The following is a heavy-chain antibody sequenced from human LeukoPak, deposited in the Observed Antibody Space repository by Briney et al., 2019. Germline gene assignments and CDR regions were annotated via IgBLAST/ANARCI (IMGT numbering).Heavy chain of an antibody. CDR3: ARDAPGGYIVATWAFDI. V-gene: IGHV3-23*01. D-gene: IGHD5-12*01. CDR2: ISGSGGST. CDR1: GFTFSSYA. J-gene: IGHJ3*02. Sequence: GGSLRLSCATSGFTFSSYAMSWVRQAPGKGLEWVSAISGSGGSTYYADSVKGRFTISRDNAKNSLYLQMNSLRAEDTAVYYCARDAPGGYIVATWAFDIWGQGTMVTVSS.